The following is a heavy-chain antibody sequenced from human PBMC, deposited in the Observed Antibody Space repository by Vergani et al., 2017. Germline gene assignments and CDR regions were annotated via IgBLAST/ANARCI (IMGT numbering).Heavy chain of an antibody. CDR2: ISSGGGDI. V-gene: IGHV3-23*01. CDR3: TTAWGLYYLHGEYFQY. CDR1: GFTFDTYT. J-gene: IGHJ1*01. Sequence: EVQLLESGGGLVQPGGSRRLSCAGAGFTFDTYTMADVRQAPGKGLKWVATISSGGGDIFYADSVKGRFTISRDNSKNTLFLQMNSLKDEDTAVYYCTTAWGLYYLHGEYFQYWGRGTLVSVSS. D-gene: IGHD3-10*01.